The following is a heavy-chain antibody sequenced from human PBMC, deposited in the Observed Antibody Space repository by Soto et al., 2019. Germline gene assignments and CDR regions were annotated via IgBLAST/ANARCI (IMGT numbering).Heavy chain of an antibody. Sequence: ASVKVSCKASGTFKSYSITWVRQAPGQGLEWMGVITPMFGTINYAQKFQGRVTITADESTNTAYMELSSLRSGDTAVYYCARLRRETFLNDAFDIWGPGTMVTVSS. V-gene: IGHV1-69*13. J-gene: IGHJ3*02. CDR1: GTFKSYS. CDR2: ITPMFGTI. CDR3: ARLRRETFLNDAFDI.